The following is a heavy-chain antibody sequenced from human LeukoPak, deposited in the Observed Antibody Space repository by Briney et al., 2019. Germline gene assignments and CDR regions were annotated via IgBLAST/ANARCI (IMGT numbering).Heavy chain of an antibody. J-gene: IGHJ4*02. Sequence: GGSLRLSCAASGFTFSSYWMSWVRQAPGKGLEWVANIKQDGSEKYYVDSVRGRFTISRDNAKNSLYLQMNSLRAEDTAAYYCARWSAGSRTYYFDYWGQGTLVTVSS. CDR2: IKQDGSEK. V-gene: IGHV3-7*01. CDR1: GFTFSSYW. CDR3: ARWSAGSRTYYFDY.